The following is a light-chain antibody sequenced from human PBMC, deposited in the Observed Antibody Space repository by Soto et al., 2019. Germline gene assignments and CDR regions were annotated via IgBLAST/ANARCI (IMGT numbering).Light chain of an antibody. CDR3: QAWDTSSVV. CDR2: QDT. CDR1: QLGDKY. V-gene: IGLV3-1*01. J-gene: IGLJ3*02. Sequence: SYELTQPPSVSVSPGQTASITCSGDQLGDKYAYWYQQKPGQSPVLIIYQDTKRPSGIPERFSGSNSGNTATLTISGTQAMDEADYYCQAWDTSSVVFGRGTKLTV.